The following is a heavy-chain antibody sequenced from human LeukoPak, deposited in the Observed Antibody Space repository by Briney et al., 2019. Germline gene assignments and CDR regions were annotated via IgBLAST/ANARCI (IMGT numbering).Heavy chain of an antibody. Sequence: GESLKISCKGSGYSFTSYWIGWVRQMPGKGLEWMGIIYPGDSDTSYSPSFQGQVTISADKSISTAYLQWSSLKASDTAMYYCARQTYSSSTSCQGWFDPWGQGTLVTVSS. CDR2: IYPGDSDT. V-gene: IGHV5-51*01. CDR3: ARQTYSSSTSCQGWFDP. D-gene: IGHD2-2*01. CDR1: GYSFTSYW. J-gene: IGHJ5*02.